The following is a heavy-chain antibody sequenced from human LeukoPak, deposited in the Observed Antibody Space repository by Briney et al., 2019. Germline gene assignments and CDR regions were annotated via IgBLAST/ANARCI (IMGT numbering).Heavy chain of an antibody. Sequence: NPSETLSLTCAVYGGSFSDYYWSWIRQPPGKGLEWIGEINHSGSANYNPSLKSRVTLSIDKSKNQFSLNLSSVTAADTAVYYCARARRDSGYYKVDYWGQGTLVAVSS. D-gene: IGHD3-3*01. CDR2: INHSGSA. CDR3: ARARRDSGYYKVDY. CDR1: GGSFSDYY. J-gene: IGHJ4*02. V-gene: IGHV4-34*01.